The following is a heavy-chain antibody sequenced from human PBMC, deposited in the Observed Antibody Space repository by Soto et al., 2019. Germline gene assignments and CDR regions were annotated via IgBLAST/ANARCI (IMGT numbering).Heavy chain of an antibody. D-gene: IGHD6-6*01. Sequence: GGSLRLSCAASGFTFSSYAMHWVRQAPGKGLEWVAVISYDGSNKYYADSVKGRFTISRDNSKNTLYLQMNSLRAGDTAVYYCAIERFSEQLARYYYGMDVWGQGTTVTVSS. CDR2: ISYDGSNK. V-gene: IGHV3-30-3*01. CDR1: GFTFSSYA. CDR3: AIERFSEQLARYYYGMDV. J-gene: IGHJ6*02.